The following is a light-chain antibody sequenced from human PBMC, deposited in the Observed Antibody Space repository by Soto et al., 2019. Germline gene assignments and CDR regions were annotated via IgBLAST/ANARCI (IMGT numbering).Light chain of an antibody. CDR1: SSDVGGYKH. J-gene: IGLJ1*01. CDR3: SSSAGSYTYV. CDR2: DVI. V-gene: IGLV2-11*01. Sequence: QSALTQPRSVSGSPGQSVSISCTGTSSDVGGYKHVSWYQHHPGKAPKLMIFDVIKRPSGVPDRFSGSKSGNTASLTISGLQAEDEADYYCSSSAGSYTYVFGTGTKVS.